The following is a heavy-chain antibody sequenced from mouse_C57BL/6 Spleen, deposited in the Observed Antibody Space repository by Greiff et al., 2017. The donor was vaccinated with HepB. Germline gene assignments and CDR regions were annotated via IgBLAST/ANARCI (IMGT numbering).Heavy chain of an antibody. Sequence: VHVKQSGPELVKPGASVKIPCKASGYTFTDYNMDWVKQSHGKSLEWIGDINPNNGGTIYNQKFKGKATLTVDKSSSTAYMELRSLTSEDTAVYYCARPLYDYDEAWFAYWGQGTLVTVSA. CDR1: GYTFTDYN. CDR2: INPNNGGT. J-gene: IGHJ3*01. CDR3: ARPLYDYDEAWFAY. V-gene: IGHV1-18*01. D-gene: IGHD2-4*01.